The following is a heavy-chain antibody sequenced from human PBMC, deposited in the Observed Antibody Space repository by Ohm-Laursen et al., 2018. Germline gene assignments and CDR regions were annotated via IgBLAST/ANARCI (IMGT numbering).Heavy chain of an antibody. J-gene: IGHJ4*02. Sequence: SLRLSCAATGFTFSGYYMSWIRQAPGKRLEWVSYISSSGSPKNYADSVKGRFIISRDNAKNSLYLQMNSLGVEDTAVYYCARDRGAVTGDYFDLWGQGILVTVSS. CDR2: ISSSGSPK. CDR1: GFTFSGYY. V-gene: IGHV3-11*01. D-gene: IGHD6-19*01. CDR3: ARDRGAVTGDYFDL.